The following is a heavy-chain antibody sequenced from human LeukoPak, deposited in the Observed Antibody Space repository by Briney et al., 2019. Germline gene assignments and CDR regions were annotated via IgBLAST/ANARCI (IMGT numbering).Heavy chain of an antibody. V-gene: IGHV3-33*01. Sequence: GRSLRLSCAASGFTFSTYGMHWVRQAPGKGLEWVAAVWYDGSNKYYADSVKGRFTISRDNSKNTLYLRMNSLRADDTAVYYCARIPWVGELLGGDYWGQGTLVTVSS. CDR2: VWYDGSNK. D-gene: IGHD3-10*01. J-gene: IGHJ4*02. CDR1: GFTFSTYG. CDR3: ARIPWVGELLGGDY.